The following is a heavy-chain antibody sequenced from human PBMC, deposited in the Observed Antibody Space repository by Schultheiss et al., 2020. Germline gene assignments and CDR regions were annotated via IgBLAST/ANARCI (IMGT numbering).Heavy chain of an antibody. V-gene: IGHV1-2*02. CDR1: GYTFTGYY. CDR3: ARVVAGTLGWFDP. CDR2: INPNSGGT. D-gene: IGHD6-19*01. J-gene: IGHJ5*02. Sequence: ASVKVSCKASGYTFTGYYIHWVRQAPGQGLDWMGWINPNSGGTNYAQKFQGRVTMTRDTSISTAYMELSSLRSEDTAVYYCARVVAGTLGWFDPWGQGTLVTVSS.